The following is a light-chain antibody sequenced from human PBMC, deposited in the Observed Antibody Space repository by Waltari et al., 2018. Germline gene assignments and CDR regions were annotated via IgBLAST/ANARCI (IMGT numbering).Light chain of an antibody. CDR1: GSNIGAGYD. CDR2: GTS. J-gene: IGLJ2*01. V-gene: IGLV1-40*01. CDR3: QSYDTSLSVV. Sequence: QSVLTQPPSVSGAPGQRVTISCTGSGSNIGAGYDVHWYQQLPGKAPKLLIYGTSPGPLGVPDRYFGSQAGTSASLAITGLQAEDEADYYCQSYDTSLSVVFGGGTKLTVL.